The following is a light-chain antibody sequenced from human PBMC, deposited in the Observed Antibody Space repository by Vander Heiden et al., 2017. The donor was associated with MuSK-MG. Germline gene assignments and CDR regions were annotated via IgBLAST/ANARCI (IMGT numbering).Light chain of an antibody. CDR3: QQYGSSPPRT. V-gene: IGKV3-20*01. CDR1: QSVSSRY. Sequence: IVLTHSPGTLSLSPGERATLSCRASQSVSSRYLAWYQQKPGQAPRLLIYGTSSRATGIPDRFSGSGSGTDVTLTISRLEPEDFAVYYCQQYGSSPPRTFGGGTKVEIK. J-gene: IGKJ4*01. CDR2: GTS.